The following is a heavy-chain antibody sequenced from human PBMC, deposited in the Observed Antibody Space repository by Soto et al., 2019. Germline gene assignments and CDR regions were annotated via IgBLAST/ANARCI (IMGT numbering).Heavy chain of an antibody. CDR1: GLIFSDYA. CDR3: AKDRFGIVGPVDY. CDR2: ISGSGDKT. D-gene: IGHD1-26*01. Sequence: EVQLLESGGDLVQPGGSLRLSCAASGLIFSDYAMSWVRQAPGKGLECVACISGSGDKTFYADSVKGRFTISRENSKNTVSLHMNSLRVDDTAVYFCAKDRFGIVGPVDYWGPGTLVTVSS. V-gene: IGHV3-23*01. J-gene: IGHJ4*02.